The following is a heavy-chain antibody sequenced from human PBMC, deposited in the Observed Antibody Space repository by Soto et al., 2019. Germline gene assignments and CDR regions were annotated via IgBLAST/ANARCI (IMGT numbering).Heavy chain of an antibody. J-gene: IGHJ4*02. CDR2: INSDGSST. CDR3: ARVKVVAGTLGY. D-gene: IGHD2-15*01. Sequence: GGSLRLSCAASGFTFTSYWMHWVRQAPGKGLVWVSRINSDGSSTSYADSVKGRFTISRDNAKNTLYLQMNSLRAEDTAVYYCARVKVVAGTLGYWGQGTLVTVSS. V-gene: IGHV3-74*01. CDR1: GFTFTSYW.